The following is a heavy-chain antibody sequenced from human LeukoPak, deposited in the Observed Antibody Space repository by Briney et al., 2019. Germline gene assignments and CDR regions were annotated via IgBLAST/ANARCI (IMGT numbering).Heavy chain of an antibody. CDR1: GFSFNSYP. D-gene: IGHD5-12*01. Sequence: GRSLRLSCAASGFSFNSYPMHWVRQAPGKGLEWVAVISNDGNNKYYADSVKGRFTISRDNSNNTLSLQMNGLRVEDTAVYYCARELRYGGYDFGYWGQGILVTVSS. CDR2: ISNDGNNK. J-gene: IGHJ4*02. CDR3: ARELRYGGYDFGY. V-gene: IGHV3-30*04.